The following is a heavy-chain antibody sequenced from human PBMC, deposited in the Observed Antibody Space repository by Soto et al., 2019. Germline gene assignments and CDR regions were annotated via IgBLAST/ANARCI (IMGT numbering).Heavy chain of an antibody. V-gene: IGHV1-3*05. CDR2: INPGTDNS. D-gene: IGHD2-2*03. CDR3: ARDGGYSKGATLFDY. J-gene: IGHJ4*02. Sequence: QVHLVQSGAEEKKPGASVKVSCKASGYTFTGYAIHWVRQAPGQRLECMGWINPGTDNSKYSQKFQGRLTFTRDTSSXTVYMDLSSLTSEDTAVYYCARDGGYSKGATLFDYWGRGTLVTVSS. CDR1: GYTFTGYA.